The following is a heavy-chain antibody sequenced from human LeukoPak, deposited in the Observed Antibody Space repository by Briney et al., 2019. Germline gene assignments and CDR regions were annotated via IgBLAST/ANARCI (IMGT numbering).Heavy chain of an antibody. CDR2: ITGSGGST. V-gene: IGHV3-23*01. CDR1: GFTFSSYG. CDR3: AKFGLAGSGRYHDAFDI. Sequence: TGGSLRLSCAASGFTFSSYGMTWVRQAPGKGLEWVSAITGSGGSTYYADSVKGRSAISGDNSKNTLYLQMNGLRVEDTAVYYCAKFGLAGSGRYHDAFDIWGQGTVVTVSS. J-gene: IGHJ3*02. D-gene: IGHD3-10*01.